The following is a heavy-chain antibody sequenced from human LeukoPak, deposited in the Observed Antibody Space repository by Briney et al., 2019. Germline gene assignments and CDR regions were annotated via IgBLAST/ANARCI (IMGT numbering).Heavy chain of an antibody. CDR3: ARDRGSGLNPFDY. D-gene: IGHD6-19*01. V-gene: IGHV3-21*01. Sequence: PGGSLRLSCAASGXTFSSYGMNWVRQAPGKGLEWVYSISSTSSYIHNAESVKGRFTISRDNARNSLSLQMNSLRAEDTAVYFCARDRGSGLNPFDYWGQGTLVTVSS. CDR1: GXTFSSYG. CDR2: ISSTSSYI. J-gene: IGHJ4*02.